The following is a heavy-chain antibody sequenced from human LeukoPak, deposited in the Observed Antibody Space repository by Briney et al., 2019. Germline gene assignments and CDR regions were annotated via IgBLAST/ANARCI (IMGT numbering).Heavy chain of an antibody. J-gene: IGHJ4*02. CDR1: GFTFSSYA. V-gene: IGHV3-7*01. D-gene: IGHD6-13*01. Sequence: GGSLRLSCVVSGFTFSSYAMSWVRQAPGKGLEWVANIKQDGSEKYYVDSVKGRFTISRDNAKNSLYLQMNSLRAEDTAVYYCARGGIAAATTFDYWGQGTLVTVSS. CDR3: ARGGIAAATTFDY. CDR2: IKQDGSEK.